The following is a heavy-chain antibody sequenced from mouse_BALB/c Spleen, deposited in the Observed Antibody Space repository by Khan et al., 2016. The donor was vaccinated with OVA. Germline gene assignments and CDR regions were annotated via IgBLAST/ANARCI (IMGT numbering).Heavy chain of an antibody. CDR3: AIYAENWYFDV. J-gene: IGHJ1*01. Sequence: EVQLQESGPGLVKPSQSLSLTCTVTGYSITSDYAWNWIRQFPGNKLEWMGYISYSGSTRYNPSLKSRISINRDTSNTQCVLQLNPGTTEDTATYYCAIYAENWYFDVWGAGTTVTVSS. V-gene: IGHV3-2*02. CDR2: ISYSGST. CDR1: GYSITSDYA. D-gene: IGHD1-1*01.